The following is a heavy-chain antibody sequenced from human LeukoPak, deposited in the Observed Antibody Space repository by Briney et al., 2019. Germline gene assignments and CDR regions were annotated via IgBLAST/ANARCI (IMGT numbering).Heavy chain of an antibody. J-gene: IGHJ4*02. CDR3: AREILKKLDY. Sequence: PGGSLRLSCAASGFTFITYNMNWVRQAPGRGLEWVSSISSSSDYIYYVDSVKGRFTIPRDNSKNTLYLQMNSLRAEDTAVYYCAREILKKLDYWGQGTLVTVSS. CDR2: ISSSSDYI. D-gene: IGHD2-15*01. V-gene: IGHV3-21*01. CDR1: GFTFITYN.